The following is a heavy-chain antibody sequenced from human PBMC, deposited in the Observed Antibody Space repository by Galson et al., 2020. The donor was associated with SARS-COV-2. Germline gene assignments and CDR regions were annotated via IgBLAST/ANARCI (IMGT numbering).Heavy chain of an antibody. CDR3: ARVLSYYYYGMDG. CDR2: ISYDGSNK. CDR1: GFTFSSYG. V-gene: IGHV3-30*03. Sequence: GESLKISCAASGFTFSSYGMHWVRQAPGKGLEWVAVISYDGSNKYYADSVKGRFTISRDNSKNTLYLQMNSLRAEDTAVYYCARVLSYYYYGMDGWGQGTTVTVSS. D-gene: IGHD2-8*02. J-gene: IGHJ6*02.